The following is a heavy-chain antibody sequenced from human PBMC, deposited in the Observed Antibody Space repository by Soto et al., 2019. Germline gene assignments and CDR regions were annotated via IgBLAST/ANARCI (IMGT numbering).Heavy chain of an antibody. CDR3: AGGVGDAF. CDR1: ESTVSRDW. Sequence: EVHLVESGGGLVQTGGSLRLSCAIFESTVSRDWMNWVRQAPGKGLEWVAHINQDGSEKYYVDSVKGRFTISRDNARKSVYLPMNGVRPADTAMYYCAGGVGDAFWGQGTLVTVSS. D-gene: IGHD1-26*01. CDR2: INQDGSEK. V-gene: IGHV3-7*04. J-gene: IGHJ4*02.